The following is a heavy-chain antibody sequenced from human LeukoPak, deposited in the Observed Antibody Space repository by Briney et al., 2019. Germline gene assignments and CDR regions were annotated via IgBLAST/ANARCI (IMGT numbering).Heavy chain of an antibody. Sequence: SETLSLTCTVSGGSISSYYWNWIRQPPGKGLEWIGYIYYSGSTNYNPSLKSRVTISVDTSKNQFSLKLSSVTATDTAVYYCARSADRSGYFREITLYYFDYWGQGTLVTVSS. J-gene: IGHJ4*02. CDR3: ARSADRSGYFREITLYYFDY. CDR2: IYYSGST. CDR1: GGSISSYY. V-gene: IGHV4-59*01. D-gene: IGHD3-22*01.